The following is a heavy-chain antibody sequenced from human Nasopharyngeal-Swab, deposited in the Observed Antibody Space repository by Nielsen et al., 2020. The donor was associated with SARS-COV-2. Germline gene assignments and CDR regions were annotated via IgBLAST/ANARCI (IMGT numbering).Heavy chain of an antibody. J-gene: IGHJ4*02. V-gene: IGHV3-30*03. CDR2: ISYDGSNK. D-gene: IGHD4-23*01. CDR3: ARDTENSLWY. CDR1: GFTFSSYG. Sequence: GGSLRLSCAASGFTFSSYGMHWVRQAPGKGLEWVAVISYDGSNKYYADSVKGRFTISRDNSKNTLYLQMNSLRAEDTALYYCARDTENSLWYWGQGTLVTVSS.